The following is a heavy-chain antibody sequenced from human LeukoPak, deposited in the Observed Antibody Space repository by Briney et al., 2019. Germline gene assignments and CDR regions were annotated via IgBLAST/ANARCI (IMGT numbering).Heavy chain of an antibody. V-gene: IGHV1-2*06. J-gene: IGHJ6*02. CDR2: INPNSGGT. CDR1: GYTFTGYY. Sequence: ASVKVSCKASGYTFTGYYMHWVRQAPGQGLEWMGRINPNSGGTNYAQKLQGRVTMTRDTSISTAYMELSRLRSDDTAVYYCARGGLASMTYYDFWSGYVRGMDVWGQGTTVTVSS. D-gene: IGHD3-3*01. CDR3: ARGGLASMTYYDFWSGYVRGMDV.